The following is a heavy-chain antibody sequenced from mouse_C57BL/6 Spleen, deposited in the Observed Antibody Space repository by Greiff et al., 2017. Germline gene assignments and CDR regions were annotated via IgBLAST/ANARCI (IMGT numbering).Heavy chain of an antibody. J-gene: IGHJ4*01. V-gene: IGHV1-80*01. CDR2: IYPGDGDT. Sequence: QVHVKQSGAELVKPGASVKISCKASGYAFSSYWMNWVKQRPGKGLEWIGQIYPGDGDTNYNGKFKGKATLTADKSSSTAYMQLSSLTSEDSAVYFCAKKGYYGTDAMDYWGQGTSVTVSS. CDR1: GYAFSSYW. CDR3: AKKGYYGTDAMDY. D-gene: IGHD1-1*01.